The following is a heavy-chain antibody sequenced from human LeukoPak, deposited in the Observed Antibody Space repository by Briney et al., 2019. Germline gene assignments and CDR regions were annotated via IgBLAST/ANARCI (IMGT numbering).Heavy chain of an antibody. J-gene: IGHJ4*02. CDR3: ASRYCSGGSCFFSALFDY. V-gene: IGHV4-61*01. Sequence: SETLSLTCTVSGGSVSSGSYYWSWIRQPPGKGLEWIGYIYYSGSTNYNPSLKSRVTISVDTPKNQFSLKLSSVTAADTAVYYCASRYCSGGSCFFSALFDYWGQGTLVTVSS. D-gene: IGHD2-15*01. CDR1: GGSVSSGSYY. CDR2: IYYSGST.